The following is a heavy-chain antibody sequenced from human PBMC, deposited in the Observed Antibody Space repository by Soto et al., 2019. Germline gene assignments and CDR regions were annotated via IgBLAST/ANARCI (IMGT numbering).Heavy chain of an antibody. CDR2: ISACNGNT. J-gene: IGHJ6*02. CDR1: GYTFSNYG. V-gene: IGHV1-3*01. Sequence: ASVKVSCKTSGYTFSNYGINWVRQAPGQRLEWMGWISACNGNTKFSQKFQGRVTITRDTSSSTAYMELSSLRSEDTAVYYCARDRGADYYYYGMDVWGQGTTVTVSS. CDR3: ARDRGADYYYYGMDV. D-gene: IGHD3-16*01.